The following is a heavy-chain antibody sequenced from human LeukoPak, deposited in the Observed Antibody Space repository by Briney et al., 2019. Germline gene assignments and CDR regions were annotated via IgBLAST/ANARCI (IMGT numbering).Heavy chain of an antibody. V-gene: IGHV4-39*07. D-gene: IGHD3-10*01. Sequence: SETLSLTCTVSGGSISSSSYYWGWIRQPPGKGLEWIGEINHSGSTNYNPSLKSRVTISVDTSKNQISLKLSSVTAADTAVYHCAKSITMVRGAPRAFDIWGQGTMVTVSS. CDR1: GGSISSSSYY. CDR2: INHSGST. J-gene: IGHJ3*02. CDR3: AKSITMVRGAPRAFDI.